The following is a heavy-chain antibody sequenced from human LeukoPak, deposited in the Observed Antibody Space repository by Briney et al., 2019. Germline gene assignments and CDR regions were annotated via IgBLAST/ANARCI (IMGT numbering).Heavy chain of an antibody. Sequence: GASVKVSCKVSGYTLTELSMHWVRQAPGKGLEWMGGFDPEDGETIYAQKFQGRVTMTEDTSTDTAYMELSSLRSEDTAVYYCAKVRFLEWLSHDYYGMDVWGQGTTVTVSS. D-gene: IGHD3-3*01. CDR1: GYTLTELS. CDR2: FDPEDGET. CDR3: AKVRFLEWLSHDYYGMDV. J-gene: IGHJ6*02. V-gene: IGHV1-24*01.